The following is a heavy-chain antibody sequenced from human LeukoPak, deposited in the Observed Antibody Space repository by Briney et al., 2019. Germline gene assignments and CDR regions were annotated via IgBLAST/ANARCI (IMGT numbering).Heavy chain of an antibody. CDR1: GYTFTGYY. CDR3: AAQYTGRPNDAFDI. V-gene: IGHV1-2*02. Sequence: GASVKVSCKASGYTFTGYYMHWVRQAPGQGLEGMGWINPNSGGTNYAQKFQGRVTMTRDTSISTAYMELSRLRSDDTAVYYCAAQYTGRPNDAFDIWGQGTMVTVSS. D-gene: IGHD1-26*01. CDR2: INPNSGGT. J-gene: IGHJ3*02.